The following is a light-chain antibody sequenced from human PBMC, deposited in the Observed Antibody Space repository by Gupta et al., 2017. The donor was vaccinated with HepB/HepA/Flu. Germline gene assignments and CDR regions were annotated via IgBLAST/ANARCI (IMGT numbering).Light chain of an antibody. V-gene: IGKV3-15*01. CDR3: QQYENLHLLT. CDR1: QSVSSN. Sequence: VMPHPPATLSVSPGERATLSCRASQSVSSNLGWYQQKPGHAPRLLIYGASTWDTGIPARFRGSGSGKEFTLTISSRQQEDFAAYYCQQYENLHLLTFGQGTKVEIK. J-gene: IGKJ4*01. CDR2: GAS.